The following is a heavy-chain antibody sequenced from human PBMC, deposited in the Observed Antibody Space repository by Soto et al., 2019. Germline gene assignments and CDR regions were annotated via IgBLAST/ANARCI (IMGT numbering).Heavy chain of an antibody. CDR1: GFTFGSYA. J-gene: IGHJ4*02. V-gene: IGHV3-23*01. D-gene: IGHD3-9*01. CDR2: VSGSGAAT. Sequence: EVQLLDSGGGLVQPGGSLRLSCAASGFTFGSYAMSWVRQAPGKGLEWVSAVSGSGAATYYADSVKGRFTISRDNSKNTLYLQMNSLRAEDTAVYYCAKVDNYDILTGYYLDYWGQGTLVTVSS. CDR3: AKVDNYDILTGYYLDY.